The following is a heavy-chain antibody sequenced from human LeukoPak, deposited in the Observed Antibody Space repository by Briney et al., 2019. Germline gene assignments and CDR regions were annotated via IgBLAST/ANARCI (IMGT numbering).Heavy chain of an antibody. J-gene: IGHJ6*02. Sequence: QSGGSLRPSCAASGCTLSSYSMNWVRQAPGKGLGWVSSISGSGGSTYYADSVKGRFTISRDNSKNTLYLQMNSLRAEDTAVYYCARDRSGFRGYYYYGMDVWGQGTTVTVSS. V-gene: IGHV3-23*01. CDR3: ARDRSGFRGYYYYGMDV. CDR2: ISGSGGST. CDR1: GCTLSSYS. D-gene: IGHD6-19*01.